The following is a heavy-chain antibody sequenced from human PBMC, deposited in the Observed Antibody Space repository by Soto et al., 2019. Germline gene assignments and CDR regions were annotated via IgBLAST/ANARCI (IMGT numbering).Heavy chain of an antibody. CDR3: ARFWVKLRGYDAFDI. J-gene: IGHJ3*02. Sequence: GGSLRLSCAASGFTFSSYEMNWVRQAPGKGLEWVSYISSSASTIYYADSVKGRFTISRDNAKNSLYLQMTSLRAEETAVYYCARFWVKLRGYDAFDIWGQGTMVTVSS. D-gene: IGHD5-12*01. V-gene: IGHV3-48*03. CDR2: ISSSASTI. CDR1: GFTFSSYE.